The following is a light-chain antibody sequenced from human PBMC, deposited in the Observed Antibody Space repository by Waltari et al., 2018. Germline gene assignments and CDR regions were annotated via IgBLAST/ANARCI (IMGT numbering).Light chain of an antibody. J-gene: IGLJ3*02. CDR3: SSYTTSATWV. V-gene: IGLV2-18*02. Sequence: QSALTQPPSASGSPGRSVTLSSAGTVSEVGFYTSVSWYQQPPGTAPKLIIHEVTNRPSGVPDRFSGSKSGNTSSLTISGLQTEDEADYYCSSYTTSATWVFGGGTKLTVL. CDR1: VSEVGFYTS. CDR2: EVT.